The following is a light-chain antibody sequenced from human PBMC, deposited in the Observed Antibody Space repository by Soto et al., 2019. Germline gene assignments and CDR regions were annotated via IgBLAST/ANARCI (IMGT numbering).Light chain of an antibody. V-gene: IGKV1-39*01. CDR3: QQTHSIPPT. J-gene: IGKJ2*01. CDR2: AAS. CDR1: HIVDTS. Sequence: DIQMTQSPSSLSASVGDRVTVTCRTSHIVDTSLNWYQQKPGKAPKLLIYAASSVQSGVPARLSGSGSATFFTLTIHNLQHDDFATYFCQQTHSIPPTFGQGTKADIK.